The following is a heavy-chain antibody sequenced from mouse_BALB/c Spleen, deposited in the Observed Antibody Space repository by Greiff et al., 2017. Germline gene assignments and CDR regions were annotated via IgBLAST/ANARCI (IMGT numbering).Heavy chain of an antibody. Sequence: QVQLKESGAELARPGASVKLSCKASGYTFTSYWMQWVKQRPGQGLEWIGAIYPGDGDTRYTQKFKGKATLTADKSSSTAYMQLSSLASEDSAVYYCAREDYGSSSFAYWGQGTLVTVSA. D-gene: IGHD1-1*01. CDR1: GYTFTSYW. J-gene: IGHJ3*01. CDR2: IYPGDGDT. V-gene: IGHV1-87*01. CDR3: AREDYGSSSFAY.